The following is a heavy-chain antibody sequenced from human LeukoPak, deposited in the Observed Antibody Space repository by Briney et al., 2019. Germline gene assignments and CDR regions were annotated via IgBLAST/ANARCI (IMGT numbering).Heavy chain of an antibody. CDR1: GFIFSSYS. CDR3: ARDYDFWSGYYSPTRGYFGY. D-gene: IGHD3-3*01. CDR2: ISSSSSYV. V-gene: IGHV3-21*01. Sequence: GGSLRLSCAASGFIFSSYSMNWVRQAPGKGLEWVSSISSSSSYVYYADSVKGRFTISRDNAKNSLYLQMNSLRAEDTAVYYCARDYDFWSGYYSPTRGYFGYWGQGTLVTVSS. J-gene: IGHJ4*02.